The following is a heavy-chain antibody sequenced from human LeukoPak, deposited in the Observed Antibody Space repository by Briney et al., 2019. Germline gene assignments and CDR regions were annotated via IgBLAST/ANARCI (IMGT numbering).Heavy chain of an antibody. CDR1: GYTFTSYG. Sequence: ASVKVSCKASGYTFTSYGISWVRQAPGQGLEWMGWISAYNGNTNYAQKLQGRVTMTTDTSTSTAYMELRSLRSDDTAVYYCARDYDILNGYYISAYWGQGTLVTVSS. V-gene: IGHV1-18*01. CDR3: ARDYDILNGYYISAY. CDR2: ISAYNGNT. J-gene: IGHJ4*02. D-gene: IGHD3-9*01.